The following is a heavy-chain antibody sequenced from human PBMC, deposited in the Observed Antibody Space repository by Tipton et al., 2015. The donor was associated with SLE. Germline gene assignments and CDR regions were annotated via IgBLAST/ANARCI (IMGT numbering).Heavy chain of an antibody. Sequence: TLSLTCAVYGGSFSGYYWSWIRQPPGKGLEWIGEINHSGSTNYNPSLKSRVTISVDTSKNQFSLKLSSVTAADTAVYYCARGRDPKLWPGYYYYGMDVWGQGTTVTVSS. D-gene: IGHD2-21*01. J-gene: IGHJ6*02. CDR2: INHSGST. CDR1: GGSFSGYY. V-gene: IGHV4-34*01. CDR3: ARGRDPKLWPGYYYYGMDV.